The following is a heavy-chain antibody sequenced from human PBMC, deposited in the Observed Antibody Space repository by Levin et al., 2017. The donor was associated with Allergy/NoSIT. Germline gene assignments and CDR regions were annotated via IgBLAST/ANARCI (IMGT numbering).Heavy chain of an antibody. D-gene: IGHD3-3*01. CDR1: GGSISTSSYY. CDR2: IYYSGST. J-gene: IGHJ4*02. V-gene: IGHV4-39*01. Sequence: SETLSLTCTVSGGSISTSSYYWGWIRQPPGKGLEWIGSIYYSGSTYYNPSLKSRITISADTSQNQFSLKLTSVTAADTAVYYCARHRTPHYDFWSGYPDYWGQGTLVTVSS. CDR3: ARHRTPHYDFWSGYPDY.